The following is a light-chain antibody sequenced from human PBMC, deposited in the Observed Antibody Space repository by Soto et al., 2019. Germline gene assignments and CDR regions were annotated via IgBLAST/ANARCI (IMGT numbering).Light chain of an antibody. CDR3: QQYGSTPYT. V-gene: IGKV3-20*01. J-gene: IGKJ2*01. CDR1: QSVSNNY. Sequence: VMTQSPGTLSLSPGERATLSCRASQSVSNNYLAWYQQRPGQAPRLLSYGASKRATGIPDKVSGSGSGTEFTLSVNRLEPEDVEVYYCQQYGSTPYTFGQGTKVDIK. CDR2: GAS.